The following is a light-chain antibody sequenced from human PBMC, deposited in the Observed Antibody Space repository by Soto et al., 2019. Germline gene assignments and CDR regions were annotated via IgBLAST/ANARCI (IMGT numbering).Light chain of an antibody. CDR2: GAS. Sequence: DIQMTQSPSSLSASVGDRVTITCQTSQSINTYLNWYQQKPGKAPKLLIYGASSLQSGVPLRFSGSGSGTDFTLTISSLEPEDFATYYCQESYSTLWGTCGQGTKVDIK. V-gene: IGKV1-39*01. J-gene: IGKJ1*01. CDR3: QESYSTLWGT. CDR1: QSINTY.